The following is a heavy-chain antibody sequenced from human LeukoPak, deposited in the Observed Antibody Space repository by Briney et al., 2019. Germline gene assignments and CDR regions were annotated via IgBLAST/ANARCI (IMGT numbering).Heavy chain of an antibody. CDR3: RVVVPAASRNYYGMDV. D-gene: IGHD2-2*01. CDR1: GGSISSSNW. V-gene: IGHV4-4*02. CDR2: INHSGST. J-gene: IGHJ6*02. Sequence: SGTLSLTCAVSGGSISSSNWWSWVRQPPGKGLERIGEINHSGSTNYNPSLESRVTISVDTSKSQFSLKLSSVTAADTAVYYCRVVVPAASRNYYGMDVWGQGTTVTVSS.